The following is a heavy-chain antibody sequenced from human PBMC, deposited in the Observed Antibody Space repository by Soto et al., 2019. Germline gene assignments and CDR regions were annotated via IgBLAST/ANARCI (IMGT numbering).Heavy chain of an antibody. D-gene: IGHD4-4*01. CDR1: GFTFSDYA. J-gene: IGHJ4*02. Sequence: GGSLRLSCATSGFTFSDYAMHWVRQAPGKGLEWVACIAYDGSNKYYADSVKGRFTISRDSSKNALYLEMNNLRAEDTAVYYCARDQLIVTTKYYFDRGAQGTLVTVSS. V-gene: IGHV3-30-3*01. CDR3: ARDQLIVTTKYYFDR. CDR2: IAYDGSNK.